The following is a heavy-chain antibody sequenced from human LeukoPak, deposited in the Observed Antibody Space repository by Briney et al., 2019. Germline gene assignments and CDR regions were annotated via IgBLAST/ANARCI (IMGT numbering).Heavy chain of an antibody. J-gene: IGHJ4*02. V-gene: IGHV4-34*01. D-gene: IGHD3-22*01. CDR2: INHSGST. CDR3: AGGTMIVGIFDY. Sequence: PSETLSLTCAVYGGSFSGYYWSWIRQPPGKGLEWIGEINHSGSTNYNPSLKSRVTISVDTSKNQFSLKLSSVTAADTAMYYCAGGTMIVGIFDYWGQGTLVTVSS. CDR1: GGSFSGYY.